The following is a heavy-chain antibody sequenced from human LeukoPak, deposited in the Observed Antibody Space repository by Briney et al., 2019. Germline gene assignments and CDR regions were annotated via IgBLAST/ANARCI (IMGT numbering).Heavy chain of an antibody. CDR1: GYTFTSYG. D-gene: IGHD6-13*01. Sequence: GASVKVSCKASGYTFTSYGISWVRQAPGQGLEWMGWISAYNGNTNYAQKLQGRVTMTTDTSTSTAYMELRSLRPDDTAVYYCAGDIAAAGNNWFDPWGQGTLVTVSS. V-gene: IGHV1-18*01. J-gene: IGHJ5*02. CDR3: AGDIAAAGNNWFDP. CDR2: ISAYNGNT.